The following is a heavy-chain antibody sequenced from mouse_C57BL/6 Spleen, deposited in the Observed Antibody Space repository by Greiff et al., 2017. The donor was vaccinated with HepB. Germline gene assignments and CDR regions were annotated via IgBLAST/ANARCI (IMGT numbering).Heavy chain of an antibody. Sequence: EVKLVESVAELVRPGASVKLSCTASGFNIKNTYMHWVKQRPEQGLEWIGRIDPANGNTKYAPKFQGKATITADTSSNTAYLQLSSLTSEDTAIYYCARSDDYDGAWFAYWGQGTLVTVSA. CDR2: IDPANGNT. V-gene: IGHV14-3*01. CDR3: ARSDDYDGAWFAY. D-gene: IGHD2-4*01. J-gene: IGHJ3*01. CDR1: GFNIKNTY.